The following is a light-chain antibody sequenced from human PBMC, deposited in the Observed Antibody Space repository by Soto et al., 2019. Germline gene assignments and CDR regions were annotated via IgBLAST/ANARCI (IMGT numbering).Light chain of an antibody. CDR2: DAS. V-gene: IGKV3-11*01. J-gene: IGKJ5*01. Sequence: EIVLTQSPATLSLSPGERTNLSCRASLSVSSYFAWYQQKPGQAPRLLIHDASNRATGIPARFSGSVSGTDFTLTISSLEPEDFAVYYCQQRSNWPPITFGQGTRLEIK. CDR1: LSVSSY. CDR3: QQRSNWPPIT.